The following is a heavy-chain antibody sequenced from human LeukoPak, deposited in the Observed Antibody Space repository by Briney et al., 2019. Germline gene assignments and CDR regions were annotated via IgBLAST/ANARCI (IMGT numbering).Heavy chain of an antibody. D-gene: IGHD4-11*01. CDR1: GYTFTTYG. V-gene: IGHV1-18*01. Sequence: ASVKVSCKASGYTFTTYGISWVRQAPGQGLEWMGWISGYNGNTNYAQKLQGRVTMTTDTSTSTAYMELRSLRSDDTAVYYCVRDSGDYSKEYDGFNTWGQGTMVTVSS. CDR3: VRDSGDYSKEYDGFNT. CDR2: ISGYNGNT. J-gene: IGHJ3*02.